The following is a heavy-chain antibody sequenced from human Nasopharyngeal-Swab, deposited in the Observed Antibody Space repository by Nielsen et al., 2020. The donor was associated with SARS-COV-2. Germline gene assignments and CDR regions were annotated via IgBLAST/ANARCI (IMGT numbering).Heavy chain of an antibody. CDR2: INTYTGNP. J-gene: IGHJ5*02. D-gene: IGHD6-19*01. CDR3: ARKRTVQWLVQGGWFDP. CDR1: GYTFTSYA. V-gene: IGHV7-4-1*02. Sequence: ASVKVSCKASGYTFTSYAMNWVRQAPGQGLEWMGWINTYTGNPTYAQGFTGRFVFSLDTSVSAAYLQITSLKAEDTAVYYCARKRTVQWLVQGGWFDPWGQGTLVTVSS.